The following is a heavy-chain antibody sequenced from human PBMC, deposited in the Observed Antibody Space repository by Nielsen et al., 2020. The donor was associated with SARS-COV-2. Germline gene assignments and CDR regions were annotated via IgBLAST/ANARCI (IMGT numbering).Heavy chain of an antibody. CDR3: ARDQITGNWYGY. D-gene: IGHD1-14*01. Sequence: ASVKVSCKTSGYTFSNYGIIWVRQAPGQGLEWVGWISAYNGNTNYAQKFQGRVTMTTDTSTSTAYMELRSLRSDDTAVYYCARDQITGNWYGYWGQGTLVTVSS. CDR1: GYTFSNYG. CDR2: ISAYNGNT. V-gene: IGHV1-18*01. J-gene: IGHJ5*01.